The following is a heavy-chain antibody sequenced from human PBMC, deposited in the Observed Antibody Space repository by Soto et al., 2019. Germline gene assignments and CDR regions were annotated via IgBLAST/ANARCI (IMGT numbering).Heavy chain of an antibody. CDR2: ISAYNGNT. CDR3: ARESDSGSYTSYYGMDV. Sequence: GASVKVSCKASGYTFTSYGISWVRQAPGQGLEWMGWISAYNGNTNYAQKLQGRVTMTTDTSTSTAYMELRSLRSDDTAVYYCARESDSGSYTSYYGMDVWDQGTTVTVSS. J-gene: IGHJ6*02. D-gene: IGHD1-26*01. V-gene: IGHV1-18*01. CDR1: GYTFTSYG.